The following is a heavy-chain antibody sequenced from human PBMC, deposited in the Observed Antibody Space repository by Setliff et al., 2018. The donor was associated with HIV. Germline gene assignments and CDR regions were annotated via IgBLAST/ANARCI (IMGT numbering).Heavy chain of an antibody. CDR1: GFTFSSYG. CDR2: IWYDGSNK. Sequence: GGSLRLSCAASGFTFSSYGMHWVRQAPGKGLEWVAVIWYDGSNKHYADSVKGRFTISRDNSKNTLYLQLNSLRAEDTAVYFCAKAARDYYDSSGYYIGIDYWGRGTLVTVSS. V-gene: IGHV3-33*06. CDR3: AKAARDYYDSSGYYIGIDY. J-gene: IGHJ4*02. D-gene: IGHD3-22*01.